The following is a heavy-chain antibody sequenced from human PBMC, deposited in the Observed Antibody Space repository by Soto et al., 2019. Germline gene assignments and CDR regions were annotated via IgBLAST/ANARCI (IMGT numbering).Heavy chain of an antibody. CDR3: ARPAYYYDSSGYYSMYYFDN. CDR2: IYPGDSDT. V-gene: IGHV5-51*01. J-gene: IGHJ4*02. CDR1: GYSFTSYW. Sequence: GESLKISCKGSGYSFTSYWIGWVRQMPGKGLEWMGVIYPGDSDTRYSPSFQGQVTISADKSISTAYLQWSSLKASDTAMYYCARPAYYYDSSGYYSMYYFDNWGQGTLVTVSS. D-gene: IGHD3-22*01.